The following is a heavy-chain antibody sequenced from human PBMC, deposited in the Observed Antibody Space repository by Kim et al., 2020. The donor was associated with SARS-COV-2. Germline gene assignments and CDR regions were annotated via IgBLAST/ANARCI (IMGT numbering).Heavy chain of an antibody. CDR2: VYHSGTT. J-gene: IGHJ4*02. V-gene: IGHV4-39*01. D-gene: IGHD3-22*01. CDR3: ARLPHDSSGYVDC. CDR1: GGSISSSFNY. Sequence: SETLSLTCAVTGGSISSSFNYWGWIRQPPGKGLEWIGSVYHSGTTYASPSLKSRVTVSVDTSKNEFSLKVTSVTAADTAVYFCARLPHDSSGYVDCWGQGVLVTVSS.